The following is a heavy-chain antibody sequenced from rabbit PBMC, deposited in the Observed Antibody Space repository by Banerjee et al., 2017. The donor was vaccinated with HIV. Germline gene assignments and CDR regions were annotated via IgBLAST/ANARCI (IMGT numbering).Heavy chain of an antibody. J-gene: IGHJ4*01. CDR2: IYAGSSGST. D-gene: IGHD8-1*01. V-gene: IGHV1S45*01. Sequence: QEQLVESGGGLVKPGASLTLTCTASGFSFSNGYYMCWVRQAPGKGLEWIACIYAGSSGSTYYASWAKGRFTISKTSSTTVTLQMTSLTAADTATYFCARGWGGSYYYYFDLWGPGTLVTVS. CDR3: ARGWGGSYYYYFDL. CDR1: GFSFSNGYY.